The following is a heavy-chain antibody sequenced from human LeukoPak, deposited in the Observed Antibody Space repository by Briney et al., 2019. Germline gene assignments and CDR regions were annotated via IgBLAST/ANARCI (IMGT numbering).Heavy chain of an antibody. V-gene: IGHV3-21*01. J-gene: IGHJ4*02. CDR2: ISRTGNYI. D-gene: IGHD2-15*01. CDR1: GFTFSSYW. Sequence: GGSLRLSCAVSGFTFSSYWMNWVRQAPGKGLEWVSSISRTGNYIYYADSVKGRFTISRDNAQNSLFLQMNSLRVEDTAVYYCARVLETDCSGGSCYSGLDYWGQGTLVTVSS. CDR3: ARVLETDCSGGSCYSGLDY.